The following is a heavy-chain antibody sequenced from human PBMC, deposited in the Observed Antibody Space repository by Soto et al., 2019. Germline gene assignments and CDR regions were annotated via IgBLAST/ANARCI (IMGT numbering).Heavy chain of an antibody. V-gene: IGHV4-34*01. J-gene: IGHJ3*02. CDR1: GGTFSTYY. D-gene: IGHD3-9*01. CDR2: INHSGSN. Sequence: SETLSLTCVVSGGTFSTYYYNWIRQSPGKGLEWIAEINHSGSNKYSPSLKRRVTMSLDTSKNHSSLKQTSVPAADTAVNYCARGGSNDWLFVIDIRGQGTMVSV. CDR3: ARGGSNDWLFVIDI.